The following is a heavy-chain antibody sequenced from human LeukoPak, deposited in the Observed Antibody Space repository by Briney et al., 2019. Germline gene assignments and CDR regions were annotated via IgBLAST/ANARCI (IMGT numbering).Heavy chain of an antibody. CDR2: INHSGST. J-gene: IGHJ6*02. CDR3: ARGGDILTGLTYYYYGMDV. Sequence: ASETLSLTCAVYGGSFSGYYWSWIRQPPGKGLEWIGEINHSGSTNYNPSLKSRVTISVDTSKNQFSLKLSSVTAADTAVYYCARGGDILTGLTYYYYGMDVWGQGTTVTVSS. V-gene: IGHV4-34*01. CDR1: GGSFSGYY. D-gene: IGHD3-9*01.